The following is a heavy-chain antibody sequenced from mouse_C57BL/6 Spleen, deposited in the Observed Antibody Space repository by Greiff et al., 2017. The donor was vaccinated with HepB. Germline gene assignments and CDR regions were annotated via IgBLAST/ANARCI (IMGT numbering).Heavy chain of an antibody. J-gene: IGHJ2*01. Sequence: QVQLQQPGAELVKPGASVKLSCKASGYTFTSYWMQWVKQRPGQGLEWIGEIDPSDSYTNYNQKFKGKATLTVDKSSSTAYMQLSSLTSEDSAVYNCAREEYDYDYWGKGTTLTVSS. D-gene: IGHD2-4*01. CDR3: AREEYDYDY. CDR2: IDPSDSYT. CDR1: GYTFTSYW. V-gene: IGHV1-50*01.